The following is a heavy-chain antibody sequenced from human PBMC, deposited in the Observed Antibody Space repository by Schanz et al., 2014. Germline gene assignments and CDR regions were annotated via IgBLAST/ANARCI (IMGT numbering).Heavy chain of an antibody. CDR1: GFIFNDYY. Sequence: VQLAESGGGLVQPGGSLRLSCAASGFIFNDYYMNWIRQAPGKGLEWLSYISRDGTTSYYADSVKGRFTISRDNAKNSLCLQRSSRRAEDTALYYCAKGRTSMVYDMDVWGQGTTVTVSS. CDR2: ISRDGTTS. D-gene: IGHD5-18*01. V-gene: IGHV3-11*01. CDR3: AKGRTSMVYDMDV. J-gene: IGHJ6*02.